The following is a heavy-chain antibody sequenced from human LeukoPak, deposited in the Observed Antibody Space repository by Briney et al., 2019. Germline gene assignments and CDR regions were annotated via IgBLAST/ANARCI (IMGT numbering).Heavy chain of an antibody. CDR1: GGSFSGYY. CDR2: INHSGST. J-gene: IGHJ4*02. D-gene: IGHD2-2*02. Sequence: SETLSLTCAVYGGSFSGYYWSWIRQPPGKGLEWIGEINHSGSTNYNPSLKSRVTISVDTSKNQFSLKLSSVTAADTAVYYCARGPWRSQLLYRFFDYWGQGTLVTVSS. V-gene: IGHV4-34*01. CDR3: ARGPWRSQLLYRFFDY.